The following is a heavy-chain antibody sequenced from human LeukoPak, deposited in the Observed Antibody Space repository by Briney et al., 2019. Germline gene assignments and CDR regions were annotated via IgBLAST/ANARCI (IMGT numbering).Heavy chain of an antibody. V-gene: IGHV3-23*01. CDR1: GFTVSSNY. Sequence: GGSLRLSCAASGFTVSSNYMSWVRQAPGKGLEWVSAISGSGGSTYYADSVKGRFTISRDNSKNTLYLQMNSLRAEDTAVYYCAKDRAVTTFSAAYFDYWGQGTLVTVSS. CDR3: AKDRAVTTFSAAYFDY. CDR2: ISGSGGST. D-gene: IGHD4-17*01. J-gene: IGHJ4*02.